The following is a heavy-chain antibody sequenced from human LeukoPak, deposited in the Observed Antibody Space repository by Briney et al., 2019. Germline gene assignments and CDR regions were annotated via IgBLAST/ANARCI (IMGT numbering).Heavy chain of an antibody. J-gene: IGHJ4*02. CDR3: ARNSGYSDLDY. CDR1: GDSFSGNNY. Sequence: SETLSLTCAVSGDSFSGNNYWTWVRQPPGKGLEWIGEIYRSGATNYNPSLKSRVTVSQDKSKNQFSLKLNSVTAADTAIYYCARNSGYSDLDYWGQGVLVTVSS. V-gene: IGHV4-4*02. D-gene: IGHD3-22*01. CDR2: IYRSGAT.